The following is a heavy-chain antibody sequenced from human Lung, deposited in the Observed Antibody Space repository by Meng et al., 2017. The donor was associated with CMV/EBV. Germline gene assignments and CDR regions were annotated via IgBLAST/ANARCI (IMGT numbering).Heavy chain of an antibody. CDR3: ARDLGYSSSWYFQYYFDC. J-gene: IGHJ4*01. Sequence: ASVKVSCNASGYTLTNYYIHWVRQAPGQGLEWMGIINPSDNTTIYAQKFQGRVTMTRDTSTSTVYMELSSLRSDDTALYYCARDLGYSSSWYFQYYFDCWGHGTLVTVSS. CDR2: INPSDNTT. CDR1: GYTLTNYY. D-gene: IGHD6-13*01. V-gene: IGHV1-46*01.